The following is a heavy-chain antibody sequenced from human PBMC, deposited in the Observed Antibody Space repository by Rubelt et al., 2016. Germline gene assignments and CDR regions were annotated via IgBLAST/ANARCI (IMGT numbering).Heavy chain of an antibody. V-gene: IGHV3-64D*06. CDR1: GFTFSSYA. CDR2: ISSNGGST. J-gene: IGHJ4*02. D-gene: IGHD2-2*01. CDR3: ASRYCSTTSCYHFDY. Sequence: EVQLVESGGGLVQPGGSLRLSCSASGFTFSSYAMHWVRQAPGKGLEYVSAISSNGGSTYYADSVKGRFTISSDNSKNTLYLQMSSLGAEATAVYYCASRYCSTTSCYHFDYWGQGTLVTVSS.